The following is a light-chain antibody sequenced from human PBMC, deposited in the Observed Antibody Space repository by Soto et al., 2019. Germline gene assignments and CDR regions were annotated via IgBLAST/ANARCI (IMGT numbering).Light chain of an antibody. Sequence: IVLTQSPVTLALSPGESAVLSCRASQSVSTSVAWYQHKPGQAPRLFIYDASKRAPGIPASFTGNGSGTDFTLTISSLVPEDIAVYYCQVRDVWPPFGQGTKVEI. J-gene: IGKJ1*01. V-gene: IGKV3-11*01. CDR1: QSVSTS. CDR3: QVRDVWPP. CDR2: DAS.